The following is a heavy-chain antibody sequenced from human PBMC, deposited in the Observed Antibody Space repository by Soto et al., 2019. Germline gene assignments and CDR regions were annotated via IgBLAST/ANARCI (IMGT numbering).Heavy chain of an antibody. D-gene: IGHD4-4*01. Sequence: SETLSLTCTVSGGSISSYYWRWSRQPPGQGLEWIGYIYYSGSTNYNPSLKSRVTISVDTSKSQFSLKLSSVTAADTAVYYCARADYSNYYYYYGMDVWGQGTTVTVSS. CDR3: ARADYSNYYYYYGMDV. V-gene: IGHV4-59*01. J-gene: IGHJ6*02. CDR2: IYYSGST. CDR1: GGSISSYY.